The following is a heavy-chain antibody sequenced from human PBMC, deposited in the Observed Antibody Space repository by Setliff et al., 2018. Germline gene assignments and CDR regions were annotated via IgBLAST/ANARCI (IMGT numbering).Heavy chain of an antibody. Sequence: PSQTMSLTCTVSGASMRSGTFYGSWIRLHPGKGLEWIGYISYSGNTYYNPSFECRLALSVDASMNQFSLELTSVTAADTAVYYCARSRTIAVKGGVFAVWGRGTLVTVSS. CDR1: GASMRSGTFY. CDR2: ISYSGNT. J-gene: IGHJ2*01. D-gene: IGHD6-19*01. CDR3: ARSRTIAVKGGVFAV. V-gene: IGHV4-31*03.